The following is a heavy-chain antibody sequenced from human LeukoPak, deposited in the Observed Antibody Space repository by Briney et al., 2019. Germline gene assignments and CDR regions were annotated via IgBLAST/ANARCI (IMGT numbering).Heavy chain of an antibody. J-gene: IGHJ4*02. CDR2: FNTNTGNP. V-gene: IGHV7-4-1*02. CDR3: ARVQAPTYYYDSSGYAY. CDR1: GYTFTSYA. D-gene: IGHD3-22*01. Sequence: ASVKDSCMASGYTFTSYAMNWVRQAPGQGLEWMGWFNTNTGNPTYAQGFTGRLVFSLDTSVNTAYLQISSLKAEDTAVYYCARVQAPTYYYDSSGYAYWGQGTLVTVSS.